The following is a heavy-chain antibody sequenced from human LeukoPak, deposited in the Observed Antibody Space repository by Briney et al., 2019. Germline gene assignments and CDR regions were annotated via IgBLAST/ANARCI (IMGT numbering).Heavy chain of an antibody. J-gene: IGHJ6*03. CDR2: IYHSGNT. CDR3: ARACVGATKYYFYYMNV. D-gene: IGHD1-26*01. CDR1: GDSISRGSYY. Sequence: KPSQTLSLTCTVSGDSISRGSYYWSWLRQLPGKGLEWIAYIYHSGNTYSNPSLKSRVTISVNTSKNQFSLKLSSVTAADTAVYYCARACVGATKYYFYYMNVWGNGTTVTVSS. V-gene: IGHV4-31*03.